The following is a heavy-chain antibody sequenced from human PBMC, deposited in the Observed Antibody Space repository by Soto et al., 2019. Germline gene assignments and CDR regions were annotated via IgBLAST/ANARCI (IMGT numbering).Heavy chain of an antibody. CDR1: GYTFTSYD. V-gene: IGHV1-8*01. D-gene: IGHD3-10*01. CDR2: MNPNSGNT. CDR3: ARERNMVRGVSSWYYYYGMDV. Sequence: GASVKASCKASGYTFTSYDINWVRQATGQGLEWMGWMNPNSGNTGYAQKFQGRVTMTRNTSISTAYMELSSLRTEDTAVYYCARERNMVRGVSSWYYYYGMDVWGQGTTVTVS. J-gene: IGHJ6*02.